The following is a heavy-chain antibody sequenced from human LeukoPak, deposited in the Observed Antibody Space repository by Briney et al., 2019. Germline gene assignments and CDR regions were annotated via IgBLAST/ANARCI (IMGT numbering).Heavy chain of an antibody. V-gene: IGHV1-46*01. J-gene: IGHJ5*02. CDR3: ARNVEVGATPPNWFDP. CDR1: GYTFTSYY. D-gene: IGHD1-26*01. CDR2: INPSGGST. Sequence: ASVKVSCKASGYTFTSYYMHWVRQAPGQGLEWMGIINPSGGSTSYAQKFQGRVTMTRDMSTSTVYMELSSLRSEDTAVYYCARNVEVGATPPNWFDPWGQGTLVTLSS.